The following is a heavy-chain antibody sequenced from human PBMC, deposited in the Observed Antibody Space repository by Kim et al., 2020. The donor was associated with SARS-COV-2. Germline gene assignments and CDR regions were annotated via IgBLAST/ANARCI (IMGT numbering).Heavy chain of an antibody. V-gene: IGHV3-23*01. Sequence: GGSLRLSCAASGFTFSSYAMSWVRQAPGKGLEWVSAISGSGGSTYYADSAKGRFTISRDNAKNTLYLQMNSLRAEDTAVYYCVKDGSIEGFGELLSDYYSYGMDVWGQGTTVTVSS. CDR3: VKDGSIEGFGELLSDYYSYGMDV. CDR2: ISGSGGST. CDR1: GFTFSSYA. D-gene: IGHD3-10*01. J-gene: IGHJ6*02.